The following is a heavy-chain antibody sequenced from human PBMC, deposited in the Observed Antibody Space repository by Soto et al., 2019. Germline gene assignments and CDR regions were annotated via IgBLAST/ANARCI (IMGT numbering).Heavy chain of an antibody. D-gene: IGHD3-9*01. CDR3: ARRKYYDILTGYDYYYGMDV. V-gene: IGHV5-10-1*01. J-gene: IGHJ6*02. CDR1: GYSFTSDW. Sequence: SLKISCKGSGYSFTSDWISWVRQMPGKGLEWMGRIDPSDSYTNYSPSFQGHVTISADKSISTAYLQWSSLKASDTAMYYCARRKYYDILTGYDYYYGMDVWGQGATVTVSS. CDR2: IDPSDSYT.